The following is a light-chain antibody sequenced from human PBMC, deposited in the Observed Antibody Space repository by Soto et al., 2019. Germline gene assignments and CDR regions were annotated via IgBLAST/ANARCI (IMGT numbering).Light chain of an antibody. J-gene: IGLJ3*02. Sequence: QSVLTQPPSASGSPGQSVTISCTGTSSDVGGYNYVSWYQQHPGKAPKLMIYEVSKRPSGVPDRFSGSKSGNTASLTVSGLQAEDEADYYCSSYADSNNRVFGGGTQLTVL. CDR2: EVS. CDR1: SSDVGGYNY. V-gene: IGLV2-8*01. CDR3: SSYADSNNRV.